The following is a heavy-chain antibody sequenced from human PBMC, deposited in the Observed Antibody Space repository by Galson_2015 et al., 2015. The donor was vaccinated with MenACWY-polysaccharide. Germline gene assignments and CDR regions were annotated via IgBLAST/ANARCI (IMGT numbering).Heavy chain of an antibody. J-gene: IGHJ4*02. D-gene: IGHD2-21*01. V-gene: IGHV3-23*01. CDR1: GFTFRTFP. CDR2: IGGGENTA. CDR3: AKSGGDGVTVFATVPTAPES. Sequence: SLRLSCAASGFTFRTFPLNWVRQPQGKGLGWVAGIGGGENTASYAHSVRGRFTISRDNSRNTLSLQMNSLRADDTALYYCAKSGGDGVTVFATVPTAPESWGQGTLVTVSS.